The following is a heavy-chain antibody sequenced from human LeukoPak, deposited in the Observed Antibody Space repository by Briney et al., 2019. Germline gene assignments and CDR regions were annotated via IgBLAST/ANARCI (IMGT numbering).Heavy chain of an antibody. Sequence: GGSLRLSCAASGFTVSSNYMSWVRQAPGKGLEWVSVIYSGGSTYYADSVKGRFTISRDNSKNTLYLQMNSLRAEDTAVYYCAKEEWELLADYWGQGTLVTVSS. CDR1: GFTVSSNY. V-gene: IGHV3-53*05. CDR2: IYSGGST. J-gene: IGHJ4*02. CDR3: AKEEWELLADY. D-gene: IGHD1-26*01.